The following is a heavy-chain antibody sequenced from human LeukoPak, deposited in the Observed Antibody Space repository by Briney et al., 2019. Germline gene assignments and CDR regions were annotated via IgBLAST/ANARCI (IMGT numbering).Heavy chain of an antibody. J-gene: IGHJ4*02. CDR1: GYTFTIYY. Sequence: ASVTVSCTASGYTFTIYYMHWVRQAPGQGIEWMGIINPSGGSTNYAQKFQGRVTITADKSTSTAYMELSSLRSEDTAVYYCARGRYYYDSSGYYYVDDDYWGQGTLVTVSA. CDR2: INPSGGST. V-gene: IGHV1-46*01. D-gene: IGHD3-22*01. CDR3: ARGRYYYDSSGYYYVDDDY.